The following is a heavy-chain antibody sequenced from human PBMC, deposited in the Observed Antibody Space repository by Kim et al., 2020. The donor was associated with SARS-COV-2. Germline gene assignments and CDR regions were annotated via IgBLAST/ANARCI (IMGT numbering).Heavy chain of an antibody. CDR3: AKDHPASGWSTFEY. Sequence: GGSLRLSCVVSGFNSNNYAMNWVRQAPGKGLEWISAITKYDGRTYYANSVKGRFTISRDISSNTVFLQMNSLRAEDTALYYCAKDHPASGWSTFEYWGQGPLVSVSS. J-gene: IGHJ4*02. D-gene: IGHD6-19*01. CDR1: GFNSNNYA. CDR2: ITKYDGRT. V-gene: IGHV3-23*01.